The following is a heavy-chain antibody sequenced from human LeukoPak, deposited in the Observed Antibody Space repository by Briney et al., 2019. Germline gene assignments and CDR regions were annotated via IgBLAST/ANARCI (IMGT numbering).Heavy chain of an antibody. CDR1: PDSTASNF. J-gene: IGHJ4*02. CDR2: IHRSGST. Sequence: SETLSLTCTVSPDSTASNFWSWVRQPPGKGLEWIGEIHRSGSTNYNPSLQSRVTISIDRSKNQIALELSSVTAADTAVYYCAREIVGGFNPGAYWGQGTLVTVSS. D-gene: IGHD1-14*01. V-gene: IGHV4-4*02. CDR3: AREIVGGFNPGAY.